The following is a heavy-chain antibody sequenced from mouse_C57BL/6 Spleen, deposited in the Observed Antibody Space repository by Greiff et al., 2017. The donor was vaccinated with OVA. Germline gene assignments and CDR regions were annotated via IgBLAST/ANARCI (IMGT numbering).Heavy chain of an antibody. J-gene: IGHJ4*01. D-gene: IGHD1-1*01. Sequence: QVQLKQPGAELVKPGASVKLSCKASGYTFTSYWMHWVKQRPGRGLEWIGRIDPNSGGTKYNEKFKSKSTLTVDKPSSTAYMQLSSLTSEDSAVDYGARTWVYYYGSRDYAMDYWGQGTSVTVSS. V-gene: IGHV1-72*01. CDR1: GYTFTSYW. CDR3: ARTWVYYYGSRDYAMDY. CDR2: IDPNSGGT.